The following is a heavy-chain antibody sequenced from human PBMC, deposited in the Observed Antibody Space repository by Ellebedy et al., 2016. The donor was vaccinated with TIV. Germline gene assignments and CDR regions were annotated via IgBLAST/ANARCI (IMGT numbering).Heavy chain of an antibody. CDR3: AKSLHCSSSSFFDF. J-gene: IGHJ4*02. CDR2: INHSGSS. CDR1: GGSFSDYF. D-gene: IGHD6-6*01. Sequence: SETLSLXXAVYGGSFSDYFWTWVRQSPGKGLEWIGEINHSGSSNYNLSLKSRVTISVDTSKNQFSLRLTSLTAADTAVYYCAKSLHCSSSSFFDFWGQGTRVTVSS. V-gene: IGHV4-34*01.